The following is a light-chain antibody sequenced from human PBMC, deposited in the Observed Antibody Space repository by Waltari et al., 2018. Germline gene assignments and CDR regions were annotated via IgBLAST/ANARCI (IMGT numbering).Light chain of an antibody. V-gene: IGLV2-14*03. CDR1: SSDVGGYKY. CDR2: DVS. J-gene: IGLJ3*02. Sequence: QSALTQPASVSGSPGQSFTISCTGTSSDVGGYKYVPWYQQHPGKAPKLMTYDVSNRPSGVSDRFSGSKSGNTASLTISGLQAEDEAYYYCSSYTSSSTHWVFGGGTKLTVL. CDR3: SSYTSSSTHWV.